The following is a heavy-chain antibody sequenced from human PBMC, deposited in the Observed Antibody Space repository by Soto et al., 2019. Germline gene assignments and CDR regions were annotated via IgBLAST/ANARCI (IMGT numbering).Heavy chain of an antibody. CDR2: ISRDGGTT. CDR1: GFTFDDYT. J-gene: IGHJ6*01. V-gene: IGHV3-43*01. Sequence: GGSLRLSCGAPGFTFDDYTIHWVRQAPGKGLEWVSLISRDGGTTFYADSVEGRFAVSRDNSQNSLYLQMNTLRAEDTALYFCSNDLKNYDVLTGAGMDVWGQGTTVTVSS. CDR3: SNDLKNYDVLTGAGMDV. D-gene: IGHD3-9*01.